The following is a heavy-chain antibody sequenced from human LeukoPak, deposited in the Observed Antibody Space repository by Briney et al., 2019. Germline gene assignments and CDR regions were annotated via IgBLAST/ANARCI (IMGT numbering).Heavy chain of an antibody. CDR2: IHYSGSA. V-gene: IGHV4-59*01. D-gene: IGHD6-13*01. CDR1: GASLSSYF. Sequence: SETPSPTLPVSGASLSSYFCDWVRQSPRKGPEWIGYIHYSGSATYNPSLKSRVTISVDTSTNQLSLRLSSVTAADTAVYYCARGGEGNSWHYGYWGQGTLVTVSS. J-gene: IGHJ4*02. CDR3: ARGGEGNSWHYGY.